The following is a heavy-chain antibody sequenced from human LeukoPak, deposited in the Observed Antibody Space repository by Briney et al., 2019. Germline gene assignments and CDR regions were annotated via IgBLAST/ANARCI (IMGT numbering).Heavy chain of an antibody. CDR1: GYTFTGYY. J-gene: IGHJ5*02. Sequence: APVKVSCKASGYTFTGYYMHWVRQAPGQGLEWMGRINPNSGGTNYAQKFQGRVTMTRDTSISTAYMELSRLRSDDTAVYYCARAGPVRDSFGGVIVWFDPWGQGTLVTASS. CDR2: INPNSGGT. V-gene: IGHV1-2*06. CDR3: ARAGPVRDSFGGVIVWFDP. D-gene: IGHD3-16*02.